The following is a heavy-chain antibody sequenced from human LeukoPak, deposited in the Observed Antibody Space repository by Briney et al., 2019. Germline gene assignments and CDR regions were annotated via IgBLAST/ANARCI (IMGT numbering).Heavy chain of an antibody. CDR2: VSYDGNSR. V-gene: IGHV3-30*18. Sequence: GGSLRLSCAASGFTFSAYGIHWVRQPPGKGLEWVTVVSYDGNSRNSADSVKGRFTISRDNSKSTLFLQMNSLRPEDTAVYYCAKDRGGSTYYPFLSYFFDYWGQGTLVAVSS. CDR1: GFTFSAYG. CDR3: AKDRGGSTYYPFLSYFFDY. J-gene: IGHJ4*02. D-gene: IGHD2-15*01.